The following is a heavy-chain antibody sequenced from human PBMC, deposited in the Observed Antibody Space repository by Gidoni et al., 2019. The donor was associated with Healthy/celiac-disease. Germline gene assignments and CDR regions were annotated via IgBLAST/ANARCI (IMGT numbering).Heavy chain of an antibody. D-gene: IGHD6-13*01. CDR2: IYYSGST. V-gene: IGHV4-59*01. CDR1: GGSISSYY. Sequence: QVQLQEPGPGLVTPSETLSLTCTVAGGSISSYYWSWTRQPPGKGLEWIGYIYYSGSTNYNPSLKSRVTISVDTSKNQFSLKLSSVTAADTAVYYCASGWYSSSWYPFDYWGQGTLVTVSS. CDR3: ASGWYSSSWYPFDY. J-gene: IGHJ4*02.